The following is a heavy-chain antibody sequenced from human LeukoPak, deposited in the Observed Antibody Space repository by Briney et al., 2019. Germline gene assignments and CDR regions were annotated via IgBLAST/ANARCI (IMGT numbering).Heavy chain of an antibody. Sequence: GASVTVSCKVSGYTLTEVSMHWVRQAPGKGLEWLGSFDPEPGEIIYAQKFQGRVTMTEDTSTDTAYMEVTSLRSEDTAVYYCAMVTRDILTGSTGAIDYWGQGTLVTVSS. CDR1: GYTLTEVS. CDR3: AMVTRDILTGSTGAIDY. CDR2: FDPEPGEI. D-gene: IGHD3-9*01. V-gene: IGHV1-24*01. J-gene: IGHJ4*02.